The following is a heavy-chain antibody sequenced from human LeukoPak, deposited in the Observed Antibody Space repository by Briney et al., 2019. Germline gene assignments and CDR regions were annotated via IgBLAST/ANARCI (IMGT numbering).Heavy chain of an antibody. V-gene: IGHV4-59*01. CDR3: ARTPAGYFMDV. CDR1: GGSISPYY. D-gene: IGHD2-15*01. CDR2: IHYSGST. J-gene: IGHJ6*03. Sequence: PPETLSLTCSVSGGSISPYYWTWIRQPPGKGLEWIGYIHYSGSTNHNPSLKSRVTISVDRSKNQFSLKMTSVTAADTAVYYCARTPAGYFMDVWGTGTTVTVSS.